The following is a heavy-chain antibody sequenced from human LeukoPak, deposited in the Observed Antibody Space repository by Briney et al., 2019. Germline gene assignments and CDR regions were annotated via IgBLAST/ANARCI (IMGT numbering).Heavy chain of an antibody. J-gene: IGHJ4*02. V-gene: IGHV3-64*01. Sequence: GGSLRLSCAASGFTFSTYAMHWVRQAPGKGLEYVSAITDNGRFTYYANSVKGRFTISRDNSKNTLFLQMDSLTPEDMALYYWASGGNTGYYSYWGQGTLVTVSS. CDR1: GFTFSTYA. CDR3: ASGGNTGYYSY. CDR2: ITDNGRFT. D-gene: IGHD5-12*01.